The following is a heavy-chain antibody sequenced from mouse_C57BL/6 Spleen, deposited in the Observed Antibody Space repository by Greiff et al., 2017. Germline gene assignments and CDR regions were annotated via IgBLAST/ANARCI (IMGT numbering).Heavy chain of an antibody. D-gene: IGHD1-1*01. CDR2: IRNKANGYTT. V-gene: IGHV7-3*01. CDR3: ARYKVYYGSSSYAMDY. CDR1: GFTFTDYY. Sequence: EVQGVESGGGLVQPGGSLSLSCAASGFTFTDYYMSWVRQPPGKALEWLGFIRNKANGYTTEYSASVKGRFTISRDNSQSILYLQMNALRAEDSATYYCARYKVYYGSSSYAMDYWGQGTSVTVSS. J-gene: IGHJ4*01.